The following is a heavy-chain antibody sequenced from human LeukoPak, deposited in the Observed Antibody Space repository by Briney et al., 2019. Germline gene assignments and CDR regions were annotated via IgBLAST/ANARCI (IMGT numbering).Heavy chain of an antibody. V-gene: IGHV3-30*04. CDR1: GFTFSTYA. Sequence: PGGSLRLSCAASGFTFSTYAMHWVRQAPGKGLEWVAVIPYDGSNKYYADSVKGRFTISRENSKTRLYLQMNSLRAGDTAVYYCARAEGYGGELDSWGQGTLVTVSS. J-gene: IGHJ4*02. CDR3: ARAEGYGGELDS. D-gene: IGHD4-23*01. CDR2: IPYDGSNK.